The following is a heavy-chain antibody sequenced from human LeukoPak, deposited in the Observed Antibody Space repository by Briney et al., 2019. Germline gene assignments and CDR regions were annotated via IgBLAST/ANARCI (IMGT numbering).Heavy chain of an antibody. J-gene: IGHJ3*02. CDR1: GYTLTELS. CDR2: FDPEDGET. V-gene: IGHV1-24*01. CDR3: ATGTTGTTAFDI. Sequence: ASVKVSCKVSGYTLTELSMHWVRQTPGKGREWMGGFDPEDGETIYAQKFQGRVTMTEDTSTDTAYMELSSLRSEDTAVYYCATGTTGTTAFDIWGQGTMVTVSS. D-gene: IGHD1-1*01.